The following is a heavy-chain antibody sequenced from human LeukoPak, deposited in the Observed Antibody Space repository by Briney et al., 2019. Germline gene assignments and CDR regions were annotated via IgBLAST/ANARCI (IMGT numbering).Heavy chain of an antibody. CDR1: GYTFTGYY. CDR3: ARGNRGSSWNDAFDI. V-gene: IGHV1-2*02. Sequence: ASVKVSCKASGYTFTGYYIHWVRQALGQGLEWMAWINPKYGGTNFAQKFQGRVTITRDTSISTAYMDLSRLISDDTAVYYCARGNRGSSWNDAFDIWGQGTVVTVSS. CDR2: INPKYGGT. D-gene: IGHD6-13*01. J-gene: IGHJ3*02.